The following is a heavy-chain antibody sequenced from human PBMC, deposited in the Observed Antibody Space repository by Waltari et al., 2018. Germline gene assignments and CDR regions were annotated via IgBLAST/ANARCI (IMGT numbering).Heavy chain of an antibody. Sequence: QVQLVESGGGVVQPGRSLRLSCAASGCTFSHYGMPWVRQAPGKGLEWVAVISDDGSSTYYGDSVKGRFTLSRDNSRNTLNLQMNRLRTEDTAMYYCVSYPIFQGAVDAFDIWGQGTMVTVSS. D-gene: IGHD3-3*02. V-gene: IGHV3-30*03. CDR1: GCTFSHYG. CDR2: ISDDGSST. J-gene: IGHJ3*02. CDR3: VSYPIFQGAVDAFDI.